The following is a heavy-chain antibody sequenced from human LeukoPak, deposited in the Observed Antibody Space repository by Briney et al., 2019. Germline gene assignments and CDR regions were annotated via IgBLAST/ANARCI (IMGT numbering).Heavy chain of an antibody. CDR3: ARDTTDYGGNSDAFDI. CDR2: TIPIFGTA. Sequence: ASVKVSCKASGGTFSSYAISWVRQAPGQGLEWMGGTIPIFGTANYAQKFQGRVTITTDESTSTAYMELSSLRSVDTAVYYCARDTTDYGGNSDAFDIWGQGTMVTVSS. J-gene: IGHJ3*02. D-gene: IGHD4-23*01. V-gene: IGHV1-69*05. CDR1: GGTFSSYA.